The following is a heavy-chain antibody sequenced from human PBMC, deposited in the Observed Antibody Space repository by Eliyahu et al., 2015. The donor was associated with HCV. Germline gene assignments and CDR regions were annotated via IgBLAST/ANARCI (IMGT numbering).Heavy chain of an antibody. Sequence: APGQGLEWMGWISAYNGNTNYAQKLQGRVTMTTDTSTSTAYMELRSLRSDDTAVYYCARSGGGRNAFDYWGQGTLVTVSS. CDR2: ISAYNGNT. D-gene: IGHD2-15*01. CDR3: ARSGGGRNAFDY. V-gene: IGHV1-18*01. J-gene: IGHJ4*02.